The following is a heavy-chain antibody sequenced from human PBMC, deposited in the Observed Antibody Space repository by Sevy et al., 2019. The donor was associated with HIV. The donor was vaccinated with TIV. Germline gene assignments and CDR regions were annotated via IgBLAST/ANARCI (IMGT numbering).Heavy chain of an antibody. J-gene: IGHJ4*02. D-gene: IGHD6-13*01. V-gene: IGHV3-73*01. CDR2: IRSKANSYAT. CDR3: TSWSSSWPNDY. Sequence: GGSLRLSCAASGFTFSGSAMHWVRQASGKGLESVGRIRSKANSYATAYAASVKGRLTISREDSKNTAYLQMDSLKTEDTAMYYCTSWSSSWPNDYWGQGTLVTVSS. CDR1: GFTFSGSA.